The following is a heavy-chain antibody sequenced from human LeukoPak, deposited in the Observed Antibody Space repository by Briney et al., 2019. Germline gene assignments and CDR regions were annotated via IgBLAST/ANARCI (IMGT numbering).Heavy chain of an antibody. V-gene: IGHV3-74*01. J-gene: IGHJ4*02. Sequence: GGSLRLSCTASGFTFSSYSLNWVRQAPGKGLVWASRINSDGSSTSYADSVKGRFTISRDNAKNTLYLQMNSLRAEDTAVYYCARDGWYYYGSGSYSPDYWGQGTLVTVSS. CDR1: GFTFSSYS. CDR3: ARDGWYYYGSGSYSPDY. D-gene: IGHD3-10*01. CDR2: INSDGSST.